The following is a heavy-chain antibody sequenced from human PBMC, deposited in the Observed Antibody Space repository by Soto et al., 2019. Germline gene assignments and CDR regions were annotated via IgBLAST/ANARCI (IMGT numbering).Heavy chain of an antibody. CDR1: GYSFTSYW. D-gene: IGHD2-15*01. V-gene: IGHV5-51*01. Sequence: PGESLKISCKGSGYSFTSYWIGWVRQVPGKGLEWMGIIYPGDSDTRYSPSFQRQVTISADKSISTAYLQWSSLKASDTAMYYCARGGCSGGSCYYGLDYFDYWGQGTLVTVSS. CDR3: ARGGCSGGSCYYGLDYFDY. CDR2: IYPGDSDT. J-gene: IGHJ4*02.